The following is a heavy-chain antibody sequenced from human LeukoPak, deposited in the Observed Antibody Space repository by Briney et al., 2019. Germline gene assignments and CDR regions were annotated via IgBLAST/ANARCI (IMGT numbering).Heavy chain of an antibody. Sequence: PSETLSLTCTVSGGSISSSSYYWGWIRQPPGKGLEWIGSIYYSGSTYYNPSLKSRVTISVDTSKNQFSLKLSSVTAADTAVYYCARPSPPLVTWGQGTMVTVSS. CDR3: ARPSPPLVT. CDR1: GGSISSSSYY. D-gene: IGHD2/OR15-2a*01. CDR2: IYYSGST. V-gene: IGHV4-39*01. J-gene: IGHJ3*01.